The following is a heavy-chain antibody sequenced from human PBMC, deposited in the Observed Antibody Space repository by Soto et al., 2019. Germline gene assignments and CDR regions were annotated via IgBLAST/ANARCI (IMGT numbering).Heavy chain of an antibody. CDR1: WYTFTSYA. CDR3: ARVFSMVRGVIIPPFDY. CDR2: INAGNGNT. V-gene: IGHV1-3*01. D-gene: IGHD3-10*01. J-gene: IGHJ4*02. Sequence: AASVQVSCKASWYTFTSYAMHWVRQAPGQRLEWMGWINAGNGNTKYSQKFQGRVTITRDTSASTAYMELSSLRSEDTAVYYCARVFSMVRGVIIPPFDYWGQGTLVTVSS.